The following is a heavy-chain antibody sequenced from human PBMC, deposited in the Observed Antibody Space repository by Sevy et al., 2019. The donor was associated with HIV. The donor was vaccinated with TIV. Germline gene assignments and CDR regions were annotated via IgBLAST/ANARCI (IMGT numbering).Heavy chain of an antibody. CDR3: ARGGVYDFWRGSHKSPAFDY. V-gene: IGHV4-34*01. J-gene: IGHJ4*02. CDR1: GGSFSGYY. CDR2: INHSGIT. Sequence: SETLSLICAVYGGSFSGYYWNWIRQPPGKGLEWIGEINHSGITNYNPSLKSRAFISVDTSKNQFSLSLSFVTAADTTVYYCARGGVYDFWRGSHKSPAFDYWGQGTLVTVSS. D-gene: IGHD3-3*01.